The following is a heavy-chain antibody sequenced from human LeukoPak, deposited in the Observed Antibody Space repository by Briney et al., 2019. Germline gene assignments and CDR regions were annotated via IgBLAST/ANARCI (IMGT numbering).Heavy chain of an antibody. D-gene: IGHD1-26*01. CDR2: IYYSGST. V-gene: IGHV4-59*08. J-gene: IGHJ5*02. Sequence: PSETLSLTCTVSGGSISSYYWSWVRQPPGKGLEWIGYIYYSGSTNYNPSLKSRVTISVDTSKNQFSLKLSSVTAADTAVYYCARCLGANTPPYNWFDPWGQGTLVTVSS. CDR3: ARCLGANTPPYNWFDP. CDR1: GGSISSYY.